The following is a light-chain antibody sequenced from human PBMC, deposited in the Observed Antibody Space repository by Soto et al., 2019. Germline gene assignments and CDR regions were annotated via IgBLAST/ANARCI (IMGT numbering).Light chain of an antibody. Sequence: QSVLTQPPSVSGAPGQRVTISCSGSGSDIGAGYDVHWYQQLPGKAPKLLIFGHANRPSGVPDRFSASTSGTSASLAISGLQVDDEADYYCQSSASSRSAVFGTGTKVTVL. CDR1: GSDIGAGYD. J-gene: IGLJ1*01. CDR3: QSSASSRSAV. V-gene: IGLV1-40*01. CDR2: GHA.